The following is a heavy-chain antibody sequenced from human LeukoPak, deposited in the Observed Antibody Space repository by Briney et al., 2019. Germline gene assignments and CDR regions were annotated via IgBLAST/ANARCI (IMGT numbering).Heavy chain of an antibody. CDR2: MNPNSGNT. CDR3: AREPYYYDSSGYDY. V-gene: IGHV1-8*01. Sequence: GASVKVSCKASGYTFTSYDINWVRQATGQGLERMGWMNPNSGNTGYAQKFQGRVTMTRNTSISTAYMELSSLRSEDTAVYYCAREPYYYDSSGYDYWGQGTLVTVSS. J-gene: IGHJ4*02. D-gene: IGHD3-22*01. CDR1: GYTFTSYD.